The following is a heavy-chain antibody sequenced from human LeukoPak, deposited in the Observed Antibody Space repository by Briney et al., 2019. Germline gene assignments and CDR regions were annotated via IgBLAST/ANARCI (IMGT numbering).Heavy chain of an antibody. J-gene: IGHJ4*02. CDR2: IYYSGST. Sequence: SETLSLTCTDSGGSISSSSYYWGWIRQPPGKGLEWIGSIYYSGSTYYNPSLKSRVTISVDTSKNQFSLKLSSVTAADTAVYHCASHLGYCSGGSCFTFDYWGQGTLVTVSS. V-gene: IGHV4-39*01. CDR1: GGSISSSSYY. CDR3: ASHLGYCSGGSCFTFDY. D-gene: IGHD2-15*01.